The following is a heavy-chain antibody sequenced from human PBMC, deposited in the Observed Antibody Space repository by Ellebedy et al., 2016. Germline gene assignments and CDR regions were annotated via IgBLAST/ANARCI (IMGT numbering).Heavy chain of an antibody. CDR3: ARDRNSRGPTRILRY. CDR2: ISASNGDT. V-gene: IGHV1-18*04. Sequence: ASVKVSXXSSGYTFSDYGFTWVRQAPGQGLEWMGWISASNGDTLYAQNVRDRVTMTTDTSTSTVYMEVRSLRSDDTAFYYCARDRNSRGPTRILRYWGQGSLVIVSS. CDR1: GYTFSDYG. D-gene: IGHD6-19*01. J-gene: IGHJ4*02.